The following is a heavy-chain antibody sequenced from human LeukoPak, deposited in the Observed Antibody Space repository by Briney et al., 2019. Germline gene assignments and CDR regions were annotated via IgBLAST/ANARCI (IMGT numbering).Heavy chain of an antibody. CDR3: ARTNMVFGVNIEENWFDP. V-gene: IGHV1-2*06. J-gene: IGHJ5*02. Sequence: ASVKVSCKASGYTFTGYYMHWVRQAPGQGLEWMGRINPNSGGTNYAQKFQGRVTMTRDTSISTAYMELSRLTSDDTAVYYCARTNMVFGVNIEENWFDPWGQGTLITVSS. D-gene: IGHD3-3*01. CDR2: INPNSGGT. CDR1: GYTFTGYY.